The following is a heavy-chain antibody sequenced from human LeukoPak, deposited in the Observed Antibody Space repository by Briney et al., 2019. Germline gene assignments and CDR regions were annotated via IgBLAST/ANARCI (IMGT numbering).Heavy chain of an antibody. CDR3: AREWKYCGATSCGYYFDY. D-gene: IGHD2-2*01. CDR2: ISTYNGNT. Sequence: ASVKVSCKASGYTFNSFSINWVRQAPGQGLEWMGWISTYNGNTNHSQKLQGGVTMTTDTSTSTAYMELRSLRSDDTAVYYCAREWKYCGATSCGYYFDYWGQGTLVTVSS. V-gene: IGHV1-18*01. CDR1: GYTFNSFS. J-gene: IGHJ4*02.